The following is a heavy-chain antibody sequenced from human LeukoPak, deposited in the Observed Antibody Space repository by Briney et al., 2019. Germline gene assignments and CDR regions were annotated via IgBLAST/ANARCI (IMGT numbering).Heavy chain of an antibody. Sequence: SETLSLTCAVYGGSFSGYYWSWIRQPPGKGLEWIGEINHSGSTNYNPSLKSRVTISVDTSKNQFSLKLSSVTAADTAVYYCARVPYRITIFGVVMGGPSNYYYGMDVWGQGTTVTVSS. V-gene: IGHV4-34*01. CDR1: GGSFSGYY. CDR2: INHSGST. CDR3: ARVPYRITIFGVVMGGPSNYYYGMDV. D-gene: IGHD3-3*01. J-gene: IGHJ6*02.